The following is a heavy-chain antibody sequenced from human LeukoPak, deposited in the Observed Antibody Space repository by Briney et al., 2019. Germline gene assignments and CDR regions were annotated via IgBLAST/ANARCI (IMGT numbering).Heavy chain of an antibody. D-gene: IGHD1-26*01. V-gene: IGHV3-48*01. Sequence: GGSLRLSCAASGFTFSSYSMNWVRQAPGKGLEWVSYISSSSSAIYYADSVKGRFTFSRDNAKNSLYLQMNSLRAEDTAVYYCATLATTNAFDIWGQGTMVTVSS. J-gene: IGHJ3*02. CDR3: ATLATTNAFDI. CDR1: GFTFSSYS. CDR2: ISSSSSAI.